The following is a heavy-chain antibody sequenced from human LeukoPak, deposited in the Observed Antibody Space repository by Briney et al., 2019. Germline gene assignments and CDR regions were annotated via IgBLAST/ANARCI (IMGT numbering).Heavy chain of an antibody. CDR1: DGSISSGYYY. Sequence: SETLSLTCSVSDGSISSGYYYWAWIRQPPGKGPEWIGSVYYSGTTYPNPSLKSRVTISVDTSKNQFSLKLSSVTAADTAVYYCARRLLGYCSGGSCYSGYFQHWGQGTLVTVSS. D-gene: IGHD2-15*01. CDR3: ARRLLGYCSGGSCYSGYFQH. V-gene: IGHV4-39*01. J-gene: IGHJ1*01. CDR2: VYYSGTT.